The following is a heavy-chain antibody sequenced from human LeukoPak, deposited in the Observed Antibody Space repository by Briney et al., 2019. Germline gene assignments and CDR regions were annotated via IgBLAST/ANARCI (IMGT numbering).Heavy chain of an antibody. CDR1: GGSISSYY. Sequence: SETLSLTCTVSGGSISSYYWNWIRQPPGKGLEWIGYIYYSGSTNYNPSLKSRVTISVDTSKNQFSLKLSSVTAADTAVYYCARSSIFGVVTPDYWGQGTLVTVSS. J-gene: IGHJ4*02. V-gene: IGHV4-59*01. CDR2: IYYSGST. CDR3: ARSSIFGVVTPDY. D-gene: IGHD3-3*01.